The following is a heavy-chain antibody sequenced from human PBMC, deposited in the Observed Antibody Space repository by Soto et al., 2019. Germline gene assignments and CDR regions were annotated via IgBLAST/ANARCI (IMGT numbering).Heavy chain of an antibody. J-gene: IGHJ4*02. CDR3: AHSRGDGDYFPY. CDR2: IYWDDDK. CDR1: GFSFSTAGKS. V-gene: IGHV2-5*02. Sequence: QITLKESGPTLVKPTQTLTLTCTFSGFSFSTAGKSVAWIRQPPGKALEWLSVIYWDDDKRYSPSLKSRLTIANDTSKKQVVPKMTNMDPLDTGTYYCAHSRGDGDYFPYWGQGTLVSVSS. D-gene: IGHD3-16*01.